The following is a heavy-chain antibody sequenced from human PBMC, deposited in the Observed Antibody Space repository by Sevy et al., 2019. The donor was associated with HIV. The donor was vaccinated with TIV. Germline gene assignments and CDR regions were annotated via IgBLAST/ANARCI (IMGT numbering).Heavy chain of an antibody. D-gene: IGHD1-1*01. J-gene: IGHJ6*02. CDR2: ISTSGSNR. CDR1: GFTFSSFE. CDR3: AKRGGQYDLGMDV. Sequence: GGSLRLSCVASGFTFSSFEMNWFRQAPGKGLEGVSSISTSGSNRDYADSLKGRVTISRDNAKKSLYLQMNSLRAEDTAIYFCAKRGGQYDLGMDVWGQGTTVTVSS. V-gene: IGHV3-48*03.